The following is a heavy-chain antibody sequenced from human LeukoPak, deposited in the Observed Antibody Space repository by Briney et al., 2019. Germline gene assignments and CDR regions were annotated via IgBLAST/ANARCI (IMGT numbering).Heavy chain of an antibody. D-gene: IGHD6-19*01. Sequence: SETLSLTCTVSGGSISSGNYFWSWIRQPAGKGLEWIGRIYTSGNTNYNPSLKSRVTISVDTSKNQFSLKLSSVTAADTAVYYCARDPLDGTPDPWGQGTLVTVSS. CDR3: ARDPLDGTPDP. CDR1: GGSISSGNYF. CDR2: IYTSGNT. V-gene: IGHV4-61*02. J-gene: IGHJ5*02.